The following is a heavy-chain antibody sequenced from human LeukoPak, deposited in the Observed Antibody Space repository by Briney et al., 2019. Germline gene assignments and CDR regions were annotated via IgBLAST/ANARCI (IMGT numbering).Heavy chain of an antibody. CDR1: GFTFSSYA. CDR2: ISYDGSNK. V-gene: IGHV3-30-3*01. D-gene: IGHD3-22*01. CDR3: ARDRYYYDSSGYLGFDY. Sequence: GGSLRLSCAASGFTFSSYAMHWVRQAPGKGLEWVAVISYDGSNKYYADSVKGRFTISRDNSKNTLYLQMNSLRAEDTAVYYCARDRYYYDSSGYLGFDYWGQGTLVTVSS. J-gene: IGHJ4*02.